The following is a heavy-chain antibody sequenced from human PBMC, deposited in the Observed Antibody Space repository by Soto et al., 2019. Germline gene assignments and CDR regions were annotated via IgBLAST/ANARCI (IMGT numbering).Heavy chain of an antibody. Sequence: QVQLVQSGAEVKKPGASVKVSCKATGYSFTAFGLIRVRQAPGQGLEWMGWISGYNGDTNYAQNLQGRVTMTTDTSTSTVSMELRSLKSDDTAVYYCARAEAYRSSWYAMDVWGQGTTVIVS. CDR1: GYSFTAFG. CDR3: ARAEAYRSSWYAMDV. CDR2: ISGYNGDT. J-gene: IGHJ6*02. V-gene: IGHV1-18*01. D-gene: IGHD6-13*01.